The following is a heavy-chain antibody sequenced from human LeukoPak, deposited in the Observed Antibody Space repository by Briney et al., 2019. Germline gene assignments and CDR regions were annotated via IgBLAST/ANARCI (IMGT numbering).Heavy chain of an antibody. Sequence: PGGSLRLSCSASGFSVDSNYMSWVRQAPGKGLGWVSVIYSNGKEYYAESAKGRFTISRDISKNSLDLQMNRLRGEDTAVYYCARESPTSGIDSWGQGTLVIVSS. D-gene: IGHD2-15*01. V-gene: IGHV3-53*01. CDR2: IYSNGKE. CDR1: GFSVDSNY. J-gene: IGHJ5*01. CDR3: ARESPTSGIDS.